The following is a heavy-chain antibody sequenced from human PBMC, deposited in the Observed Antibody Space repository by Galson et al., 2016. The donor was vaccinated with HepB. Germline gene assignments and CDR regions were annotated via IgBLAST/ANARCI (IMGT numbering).Heavy chain of an antibody. CDR3: ARATVIPGARMVFDP. CDR2: IYHTGTS. D-gene: IGHD2-2*01. V-gene: IGHV4-4*02. J-gene: IGHJ5*02. Sequence: SETLSLTCDVSGASISDSNWWTWVRQVPGKGLEWIGEIYHTGTSNNNPFLNSRFTLSVDKSRNQFSLNPTSVTAADTAVYYCARATVIPGARMVFDPWGQGTLVTVSS. CDR1: GASISDSNW.